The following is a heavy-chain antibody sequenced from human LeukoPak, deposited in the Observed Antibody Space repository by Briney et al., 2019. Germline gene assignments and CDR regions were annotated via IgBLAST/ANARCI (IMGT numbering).Heavy chain of an antibody. CDR1: GYTFTSYG. Sequence: ASVKVSCKASGYTFTSYGISWVRQAPGQGLEWMGWISAYNGNTNYAQKLQGRVTMTTDTSTSTAYMELRSLRSDDTAVYYSARAVQVTTGGLFDYWGQGTLVTVSS. V-gene: IGHV1-18*01. D-gene: IGHD4-17*01. CDR2: ISAYNGNT. J-gene: IGHJ4*02. CDR3: ARAVQVTTGGLFDY.